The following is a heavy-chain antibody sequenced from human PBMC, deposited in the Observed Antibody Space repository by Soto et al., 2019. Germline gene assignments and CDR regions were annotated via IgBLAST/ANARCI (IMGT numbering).Heavy chain of an antibody. V-gene: IGHV4-30-4*01. CDR3: ARDGGYNFGPFDY. D-gene: IGHD5-18*01. CDR2: IYYSGST. Sequence: QVQLQESGPGLVKPSQTMSLTCTVSGGSISRGDYHWGWIRQPPGKGLEWIGYIYYSGSTYYNPSLKRRATISVDTSKNQSSLRLHSVTAADTAVYYCARDGGYNFGPFDYWGQGALVTVSS. CDR1: GGSISRGDYH. J-gene: IGHJ4*02.